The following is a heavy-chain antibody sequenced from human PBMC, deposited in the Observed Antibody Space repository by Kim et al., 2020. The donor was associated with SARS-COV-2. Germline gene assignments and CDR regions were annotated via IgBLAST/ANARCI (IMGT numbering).Heavy chain of an antibody. CDR1: GFTFSAYA. CDR3: AKDTSLSMIVVASFDC. V-gene: IGHV3-23*01. D-gene: IGHD3-22*01. CDR2: FSGSGGTT. Sequence: GGSLRLSCAASGFTFSAYAMSWVRQAPGKGLEWVSGFSGSGGTTYYADSVKGRFTISRDNSRNTLYLQMDSLRAEDTAVYYCAKDTSLSMIVVASFDCWGQGTLVTGSS. J-gene: IGHJ4*02.